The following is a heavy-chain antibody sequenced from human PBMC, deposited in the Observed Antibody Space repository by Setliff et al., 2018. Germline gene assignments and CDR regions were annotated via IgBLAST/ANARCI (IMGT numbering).Heavy chain of an antibody. CDR1: DYTFLSYG. D-gene: IGHD3-3*01. CDR3: ARAPRLEWILPTFDY. CDR2: ISAYTGKT. J-gene: IGHJ4*02. V-gene: IGHV1-18*01. Sequence: ASVKVSCKAADYTFLSYGLSWVRQAPGQGLEWMGWISAYTGKTDYAQNFQGRVTMTTDTSTSTGYMELRSLGYDDTAVYYWARAPRLEWILPTFDYWGQGTPGTVSS.